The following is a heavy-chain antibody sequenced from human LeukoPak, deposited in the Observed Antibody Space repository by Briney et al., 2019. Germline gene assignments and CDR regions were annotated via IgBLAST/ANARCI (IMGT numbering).Heavy chain of an antibody. V-gene: IGHV3-11*04. Sequence: PGGSLRLSCAASGFTFSDYYMSWVRQAPGKGLESASYISSSGTIIYYADSVKGRFTISRDNAKNSLYLQMNSLRAEDTAVYYCVRERFYYGSGGSPVDYWGQGTLVTVSS. CDR1: GFTFSDYY. J-gene: IGHJ4*02. D-gene: IGHD3-22*01. CDR3: VRERFYYGSGGSPVDY. CDR2: ISSSGTII.